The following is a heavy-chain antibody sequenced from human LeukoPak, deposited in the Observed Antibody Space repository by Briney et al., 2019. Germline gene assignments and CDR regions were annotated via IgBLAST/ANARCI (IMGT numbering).Heavy chain of an antibody. CDR1: GFTFSSYA. J-gene: IGHJ3*02. Sequence: PGRSLRLSCAASGFTFSSYAMHWVRQAPGKGLEWVAVVSYDGSNKYYADSVKGRFTISRDNSRNTLYLQMNSLRAEDTAVYYCAKDYYFGSGSSLDAFDIWGQGTMVTVSS. V-gene: IGHV3-30-3*01. CDR2: VSYDGSNK. D-gene: IGHD3-10*01. CDR3: AKDYYFGSGSSLDAFDI.